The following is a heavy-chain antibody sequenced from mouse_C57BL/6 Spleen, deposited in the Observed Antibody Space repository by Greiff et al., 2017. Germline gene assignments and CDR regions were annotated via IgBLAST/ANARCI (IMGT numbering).Heavy chain of an antibody. CDR2: IYPGGGYT. V-gene: IGHV1-63*01. Sequence: VQLQQSGAELVRPGTSVKMSCKASGYTITNYWIGWAKQRPGHGLEWIGDIYPGGGYTNYNEKFKGKATLTADKSSSTAYMQFSSLTSEDSAIYYCARVRANHAMDYWGQGTSVTVSS. D-gene: IGHD3-1*01. J-gene: IGHJ4*01. CDR3: ARVRANHAMDY. CDR1: GYTITNYW.